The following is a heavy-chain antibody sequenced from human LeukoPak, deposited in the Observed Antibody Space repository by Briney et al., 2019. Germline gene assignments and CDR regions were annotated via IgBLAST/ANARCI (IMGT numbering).Heavy chain of an antibody. CDR3: AKGARSNRYNWNGLINWFGP. V-gene: IGHV4-34*01. D-gene: IGHD1-20*01. Sequence: PSETLSLTCAVYGGSLSGYHWTWIRQPPGKGLEWIGEINYSGTTNYSPSLTSRVTMSADRSKNQFSLKLSSMTAADTAVYYCAKGARSNRYNWNGLINWFGPWGQGTLVTVSS. CDR1: GGSLSGYH. CDR2: INYSGTT. J-gene: IGHJ5*02.